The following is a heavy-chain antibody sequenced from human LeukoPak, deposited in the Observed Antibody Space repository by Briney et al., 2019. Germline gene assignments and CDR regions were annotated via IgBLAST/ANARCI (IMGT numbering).Heavy chain of an antibody. CDR2: IIPIFGTA. D-gene: IGHD4-17*01. CDR3: ARTSPYGDYLFDY. Sequence: SVKVSCKASGGTFSSYAISWVRQAPGQGLEWMGRIIPIFGTANYAQKFQGRVTITTDESTSTANMELSSLRSEDTAVYYCARTSPYGDYLFDYWGKGTLVTVSS. J-gene: IGHJ4*02. V-gene: IGHV1-69*05. CDR1: GGTFSSYA.